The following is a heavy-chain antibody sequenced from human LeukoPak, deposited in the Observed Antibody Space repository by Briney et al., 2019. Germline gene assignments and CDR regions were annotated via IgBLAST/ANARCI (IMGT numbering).Heavy chain of an antibody. D-gene: IGHD6-19*01. J-gene: IGHJ4*02. Sequence: ASVKVSCKASGYTFTNYEINWVRQATGQGLEWMGWINPNNGNTGYAQKFQDRVTMTRDTSISTVYMELSSLRSEDTAEYYCARGGLVAGPYYFDYWGQGTLVTVSS. CDR1: GYTFTNYE. V-gene: IGHV1-8*01. CDR2: INPNNGNT. CDR3: ARGGLVAGPYYFDY.